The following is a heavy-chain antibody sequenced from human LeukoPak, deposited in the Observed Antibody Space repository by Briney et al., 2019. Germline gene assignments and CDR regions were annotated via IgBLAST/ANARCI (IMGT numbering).Heavy chain of an antibody. CDR1: EFTFSSYG. Sequence: PGGSLRLPCAASEFTFSSYGMHWVRQAPGKGLEWVAFIRYDGSNEYYADSVKGRFTISRDNSENTLYLQMESLRPEDTAVYFCAATYCSSTSCYALDYWGQGTLVTVSS. V-gene: IGHV3-30*02. CDR2: IRYDGSNE. D-gene: IGHD2-2*01. CDR3: AATYCSSTSCYALDY. J-gene: IGHJ4*02.